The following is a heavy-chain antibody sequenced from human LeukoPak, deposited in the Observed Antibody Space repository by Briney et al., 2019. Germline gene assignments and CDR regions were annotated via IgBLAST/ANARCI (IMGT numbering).Heavy chain of an antibody. Sequence: ASVKVSCKAFGYTFNANYLHWVRQAPGQVLEWMGWINPNSGGTNYAQKFQGRVTMTRDTSISTAYMELSRLRSDDTAVYYCARVGAFDIWGQGTMVTVSS. CDR1: GYTFNANY. J-gene: IGHJ3*02. CDR2: INPNSGGT. CDR3: ARVGAFDI. V-gene: IGHV1-2*02.